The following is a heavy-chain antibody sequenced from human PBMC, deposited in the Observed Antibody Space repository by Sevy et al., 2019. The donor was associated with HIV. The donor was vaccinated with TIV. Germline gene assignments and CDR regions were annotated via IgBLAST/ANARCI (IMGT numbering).Heavy chain of an antibody. CDR3: ARLRYTDPSGQYYGGGADYFDY. V-gene: IGHV1-2*02. J-gene: IGHJ4*02. CDR1: GYTFSVHY. Sequence: ASVKVSCSTSGYTFSVHYIYWVRQAAGQGLEWMGWINPNTGDTNYSPKFQGRVTMTGDSSINTAYMELSRLTSADTAVYFCARLRYTDPSGQYYGGGADYFDYWGQGTLVTVSS. CDR2: INPNTGDT. D-gene: IGHD3-22*01.